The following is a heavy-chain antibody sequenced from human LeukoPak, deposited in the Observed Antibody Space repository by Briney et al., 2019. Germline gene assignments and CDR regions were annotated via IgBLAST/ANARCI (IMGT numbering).Heavy chain of an antibody. D-gene: IGHD3-9*01. V-gene: IGHV1-18*01. J-gene: IGHJ6*03. CDR2: VGAYNGNT. CDR3: ARERRGLWDILTGTYYYYYMDV. CDR1: GYTFTSYG. Sequence: ASVKVSCKASGYTFTSYGISWVRQAPGQGLEWMGWVGAYNGNTNYAQKLQGRVTMTTDTSTSTAYMELRSLRSDDTAVYYCARERRGLWDILTGTYYYYYMDVWGKGTTVTVSS.